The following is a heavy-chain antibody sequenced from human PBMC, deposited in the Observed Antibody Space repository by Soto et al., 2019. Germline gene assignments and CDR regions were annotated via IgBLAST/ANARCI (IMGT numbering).Heavy chain of an antibody. CDR2: INTNSGST. V-gene: IGHV1-2*02. CDR1: GYTFTGYY. J-gene: IGHJ5*02. Sequence: ASVKVSCKASGYTFTGYYMHWVRPAPGQGLEWMGWINTNSGSTNYAQKFQGRVTMPRATPISTASMELSRLRSAATAVYYCATHPVDQPSYRWGFDPWGQGTLVTVS. D-gene: IGHD2-8*02. CDR3: ATHPVDQPSYRWGFDP.